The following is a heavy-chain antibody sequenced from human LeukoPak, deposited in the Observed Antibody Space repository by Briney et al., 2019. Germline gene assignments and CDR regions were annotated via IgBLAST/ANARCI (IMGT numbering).Heavy chain of an antibody. Sequence: SETLSLTCAVYGGSFSGYYWSWIRQPPGKGLEWIGEINHSGSTNYNPSLKSRVTISVDTSKNQFSLKLSSVTAADTAVYYCAKDTFLAYWGQGTLVTVSS. D-gene: IGHD3-3*01. CDR2: INHSGST. J-gene: IGHJ4*02. CDR1: GGSFSGYY. V-gene: IGHV4-34*01. CDR3: AKDTFLAY.